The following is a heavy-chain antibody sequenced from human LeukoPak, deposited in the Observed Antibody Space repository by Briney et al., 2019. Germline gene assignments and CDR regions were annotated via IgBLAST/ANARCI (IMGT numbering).Heavy chain of an antibody. CDR2: IYDSGST. CDR1: GGSISSSSYY. V-gene: IGHV4-61*05. CDR3: ARTTEGGYTYGYFYYYYMDV. D-gene: IGHD5-18*01. Sequence: SETLSLTCTVSGGSISSSSYYWGWIRQPPGKGLEWIGYIYDSGSTNYNPSLKSRVTISVDTSKNQFSLKLSSVTAADTAVYYCARTTEGGYTYGYFYYYYMDVWGKGTTVTISS. J-gene: IGHJ6*03.